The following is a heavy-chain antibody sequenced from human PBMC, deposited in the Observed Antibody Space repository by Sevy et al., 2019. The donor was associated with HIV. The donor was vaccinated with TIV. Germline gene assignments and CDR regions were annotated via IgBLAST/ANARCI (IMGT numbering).Heavy chain of an antibody. D-gene: IGHD3-10*01. J-gene: IGHJ4*02. CDR3: ARLGRGETLYYSDY. CDR2: IYYSRST. V-gene: IGHV4-39*01. Sequence: SETLSLTCSVSGGSIRSSSYYWGWIRQPPGKGLEWIGNIYYSRSTYYNPSLKSRVTISVDTSKNQFSLKLSSVTAADTAVYYCARLGRGETLYYSDYWGQGTLVTVSS. CDR1: GGSIRSSSYY.